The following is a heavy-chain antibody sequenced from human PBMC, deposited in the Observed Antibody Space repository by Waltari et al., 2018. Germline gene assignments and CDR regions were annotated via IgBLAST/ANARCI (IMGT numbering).Heavy chain of an antibody. CDR1: GFTFSYYY. D-gene: IGHD3-22*01. CDR2: INPNSGGT. CDR3: ARSSYYYDSSGRTPFDI. V-gene: IGHV1-2*02. Sequence: QVQLVQSGAEVRKPGASVKVSCKASGFTFSYYYMHWVRQAPGQGLEWMGWINPNSGGTNYAQKFQDRVTMTRDTSISTAYMELSRLRSDDTAVYYCARSSYYYDSSGRTPFDIWGQGTMVTVSS. J-gene: IGHJ3*02.